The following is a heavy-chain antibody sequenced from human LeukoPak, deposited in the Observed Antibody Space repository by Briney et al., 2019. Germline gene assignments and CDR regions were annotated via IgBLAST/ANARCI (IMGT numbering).Heavy chain of an antibody. D-gene: IGHD3-10*01. J-gene: IGHJ4*02. V-gene: IGHV1-18*01. Sequence: ASVKVSCKASGYTFTSYGISWVRQAPGQRLEWMGWISAYNGNTNNAQKLQGRVTMTTDTSTRTAYMELSSLRCDDTAVYYCVRGVSSGSYYFDYWGQGTLVTVSS. CDR1: GYTFTSYG. CDR2: ISAYNGNT. CDR3: VRGVSSGSYYFDY.